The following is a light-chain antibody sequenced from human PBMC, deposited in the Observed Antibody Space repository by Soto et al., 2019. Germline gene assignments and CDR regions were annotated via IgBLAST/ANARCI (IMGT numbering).Light chain of an antibody. Sequence: DTQMTQSPHSLSASVGDRVTIACQANEDIANHLNWYRQRPGKAPDLLIYDASNLEPGVPSRFSGAGSGTDFTFTISGLLPVDFATYYCQQFHSLPYTFGQGTKLEI. J-gene: IGKJ2*01. CDR3: QQFHSLPYT. V-gene: IGKV1-33*01. CDR2: DAS. CDR1: EDIANH.